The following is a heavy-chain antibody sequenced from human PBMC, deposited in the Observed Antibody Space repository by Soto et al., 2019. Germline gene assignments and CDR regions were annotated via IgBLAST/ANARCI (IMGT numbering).Heavy chain of an antibody. CDR2: SSAYNGNT. CDR1: GYTFTSYG. V-gene: IGHV1-18*01. D-gene: IGHD1-26*01. Sequence: ASVKVSCKASGYTFTSYGICWVRQAPGQGLEWMGRSSAYNGNTNYSQKLQGRVTMTTDTSTSTAYMGLRSLRSDAAAVHYCARVVGALGHWFDPWGQGTLVTVS. J-gene: IGHJ5*02. CDR3: ARVVGALGHWFDP.